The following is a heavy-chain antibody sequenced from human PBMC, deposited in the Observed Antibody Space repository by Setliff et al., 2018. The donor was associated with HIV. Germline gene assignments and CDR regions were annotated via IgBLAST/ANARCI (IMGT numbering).Heavy chain of an antibody. V-gene: IGHV1-18*01. CDR2: ISAYNGNT. Sequence: GASVKVSCKASGYTFTSYGISWVRQAPGQGLEWMGWISAYNGNTNYAQKLQGRVTMTTDTSTSTAYMELRSLGSDDTAVYYCARDEGFDSSGYYLGTFDYWGQGTLVTVSS. D-gene: IGHD3-22*01. J-gene: IGHJ4*02. CDR1: GYTFTSYG. CDR3: ARDEGFDSSGYYLGTFDY.